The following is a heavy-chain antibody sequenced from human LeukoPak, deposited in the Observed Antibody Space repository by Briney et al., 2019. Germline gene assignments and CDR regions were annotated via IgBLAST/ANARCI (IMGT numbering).Heavy chain of an antibody. D-gene: IGHD2-15*01. CDR2: ISYDGSTK. J-gene: IGHJ5*02. V-gene: IGHV3-30-3*02. CDR1: GFTFSNYA. Sequence: PGGSLTLSCAASGFTFSNYAIHWVRQAPGKGLEWVAVISYDGSTKYYADSVKVRFTISRDNSKNTLYLQMNSLRAEDTAVYYCAKTRARVVGNNWFDPWGQGSLVTVSS. CDR3: AKTRARVVGNNWFDP.